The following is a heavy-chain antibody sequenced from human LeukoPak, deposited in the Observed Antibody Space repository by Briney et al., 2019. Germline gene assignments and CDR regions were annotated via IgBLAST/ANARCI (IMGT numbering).Heavy chain of an antibody. Sequence: SETLSLTCTVSGGSISSYYWSWIRQPPGKGLEWIGYIYYSGNTNYNPSLKSRVTTSVDTSKNQFSLNLNSVTAADTAVYYCARGGTYLSNWGQGTLVTVSS. J-gene: IGHJ4*02. CDR2: IYYSGNT. CDR3: ARGGTYLSN. D-gene: IGHD1-26*01. CDR1: GGSISSYY. V-gene: IGHV4-59*01.